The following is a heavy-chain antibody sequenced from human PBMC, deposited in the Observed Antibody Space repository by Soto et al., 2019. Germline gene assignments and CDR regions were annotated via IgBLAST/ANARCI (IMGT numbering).Heavy chain of an antibody. J-gene: IGHJ4*02. CDR2: INADNGDT. CDR3: ATDPHYYDTTGYCLDN. Sequence: GASVKVSCKASGYAFTGYYMHWVRQAPGQRPEWMGWINADNGDTRYAQKFQGRVTITRDTSATTAYMELSSLRSDDTAVYYCATDPHYYDTTGYCLDNWGQGTLVTVSS. CDR1: GYAFTGYY. V-gene: IGHV1-3*01. D-gene: IGHD3-22*01.